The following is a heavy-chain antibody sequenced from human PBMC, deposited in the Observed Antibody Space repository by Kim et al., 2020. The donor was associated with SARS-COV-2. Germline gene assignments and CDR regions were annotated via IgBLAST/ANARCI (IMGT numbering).Heavy chain of an antibody. V-gene: IGHV4-34*01. CDR3: ARGQRYNWNYSVRSTWALFDY. J-gene: IGHJ4*02. D-gene: IGHD1-7*01. CDR1: GGSFSGYY. CDR2: INHSGST. Sequence: SETLSLTCAVYGGSFSGYYWSWIRQPPGKGLEWIGEINHSGSTNYNPSLKSRVTISVDTSKNQFSLKLSSVTAADTAVYYCARGQRYNWNYSVRSTWALFDYWGQGTLVTVSS.